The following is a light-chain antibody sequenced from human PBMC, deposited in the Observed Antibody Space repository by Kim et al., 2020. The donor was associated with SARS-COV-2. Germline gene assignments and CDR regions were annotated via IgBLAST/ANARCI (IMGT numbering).Light chain of an antibody. CDR2: DVS. V-gene: IGLV2-14*03. J-gene: IGLJ1*01. Sequence: GQSITISCNGTSSDVGGYNYVSWYQQHPGKAPKLMIYDVSNRPPGVSNRFSGSKSGNTASLTISGLQAEDEADYYCSSYTSSSTYVFGTGTKVTVL. CDR3: SSYTSSSTYV. CDR1: SSDVGGYNY.